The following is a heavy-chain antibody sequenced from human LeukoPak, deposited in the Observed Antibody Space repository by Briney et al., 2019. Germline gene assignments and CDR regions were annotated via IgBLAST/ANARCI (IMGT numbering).Heavy chain of an antibody. CDR2: IKQDGSEK. V-gene: IGHV3-7*03. Sequence: GGSLRLSCAASGFTFSSYWMSWVRQAPGKGLEWVANIKQDGSEKYYVDSVKGRFTISRDNAKNSLYLQMNSLRAEDMALYYCAKGAEYYYDSSGYYFDYWGQGTLVTVSS. CDR1: GFTFSSYW. J-gene: IGHJ4*02. CDR3: AKGAEYYYDSSGYYFDY. D-gene: IGHD3-22*01.